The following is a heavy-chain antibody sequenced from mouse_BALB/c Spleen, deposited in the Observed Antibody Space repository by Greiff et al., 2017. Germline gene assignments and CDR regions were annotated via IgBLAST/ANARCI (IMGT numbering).Heavy chain of an antibody. CDR3: KRDYGSSAYAMDY. Sequence: VQLQQSGAELARPGASVKLSCKASGYTFTDYYINWVKQRTGQGLEWIGEIYPGSGNTYYNEKFKGKATLTADKSSSTAYMQLNSLTSEDSAVYFCKRDYGSSAYAMDYWGQGTSVTVSS. CDR1: GYTFTDYY. D-gene: IGHD1-1*01. J-gene: IGHJ4*01. CDR2: IYPGSGNT. V-gene: IGHV1-76*01.